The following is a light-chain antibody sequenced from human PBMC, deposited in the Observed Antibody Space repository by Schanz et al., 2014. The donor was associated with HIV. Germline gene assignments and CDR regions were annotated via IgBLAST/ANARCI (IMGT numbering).Light chain of an antibody. CDR2: SNS. Sequence: QSVLTQPPSASGTPGQRVTISCSGSSSNIGTNTVNWYQQLPGTAPKLLIYSNSQRPSGVPDRFSGSGSGTSASLAISGLQSEDEADYYCAGWDDSLNVWVFGGGTKLTVL. CDR1: SSNIGTNT. CDR3: AGWDDSLNVWV. V-gene: IGLV1-44*01. J-gene: IGLJ3*02.